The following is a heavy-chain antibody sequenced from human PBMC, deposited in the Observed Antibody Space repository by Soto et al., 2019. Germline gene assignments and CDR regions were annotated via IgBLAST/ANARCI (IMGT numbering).Heavy chain of an antibody. CDR1: GGTFSSYA. J-gene: IGHJ4*02. D-gene: IGHD5-12*01. Sequence: QVQLVQSGAEVKKPGSSVKVSCKASGGTFSSYAISWVRQAPGQGLEWMGGIIPIYGTANSAQKFQGRVTITAAESTSTDNMELSSLRSEDTAVYYCSSKEMATIGFDYWGQGTLVTVSS. CDR2: IIPIYGTA. V-gene: IGHV1-69*12. CDR3: SSKEMATIGFDY.